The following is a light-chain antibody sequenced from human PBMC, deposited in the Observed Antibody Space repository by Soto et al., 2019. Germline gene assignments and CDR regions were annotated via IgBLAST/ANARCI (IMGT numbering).Light chain of an antibody. Sequence: DTQMTQSPSTLSASVGDTVTITCRASQTISRWLAWYQQKPGKAPRLLIYTASTLESGVPSRFSASGSGTEFTLTISSLHPDDFATYYCQEYNNYWTFGQGTKVEVK. J-gene: IGKJ1*01. CDR2: TAS. V-gene: IGKV1-5*01. CDR3: QEYNNYWT. CDR1: QTISRW.